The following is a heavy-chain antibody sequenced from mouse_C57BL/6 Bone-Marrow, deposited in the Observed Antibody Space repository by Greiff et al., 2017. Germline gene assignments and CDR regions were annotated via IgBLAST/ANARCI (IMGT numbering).Heavy chain of an antibody. CDR2: IDPSDSYT. J-gene: IGHJ1*03. Sequence: QVQLQQPGAELVMPGASVKLSCKASGYTFTSYWMHWVKQRPGQGLEWIGEIDPSDSYTNYNQKFKGKSTLTVDKSSSTAYMQLSSLTSEDSAVYYCERYLLWSPYWYFDVWGTGTTVTVSS. V-gene: IGHV1-69*01. CDR3: ERYLLWSPYWYFDV. D-gene: IGHD2-1*01. CDR1: GYTFTSYW.